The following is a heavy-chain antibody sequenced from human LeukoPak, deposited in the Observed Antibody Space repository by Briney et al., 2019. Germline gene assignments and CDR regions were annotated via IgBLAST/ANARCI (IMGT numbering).Heavy chain of an antibody. CDR2: IYYSGNT. V-gene: IGHV4-39*02. CDR3: ARDVPFIVGARGWFDP. D-gene: IGHD1-26*01. CDR1: GVSISSSNSY. J-gene: IGHJ5*02. Sequence: PSETLSLTCTVSGVSISSSNSYWGWIRQPPGKGLEWIGSIYYSGNTYYNASLKSQVSISIDTSKNQFSLRLTSVTAADTAVYYCARDVPFIVGARGWFDPWGQGTLVTVSS.